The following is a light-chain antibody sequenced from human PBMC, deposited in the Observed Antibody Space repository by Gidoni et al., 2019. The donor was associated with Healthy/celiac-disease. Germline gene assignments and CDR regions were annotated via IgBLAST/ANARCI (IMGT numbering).Light chain of an antibody. Sequence: IVLTQSPGTLSLSPGERATLSCRASQIVSSSYLAWYQQKPGQAPRLLIYGASSRATGIPDRFSGSGSGTDFTLTISRLEPEDFAVYYCQQYGSSPTFGGGTKVEIK. V-gene: IGKV3-20*01. CDR3: QQYGSSPT. CDR1: QIVSSSY. J-gene: IGKJ4*01. CDR2: GAS.